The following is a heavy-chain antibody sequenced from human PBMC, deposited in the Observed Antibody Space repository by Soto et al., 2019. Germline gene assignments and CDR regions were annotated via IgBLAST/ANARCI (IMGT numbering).Heavy chain of an antibody. Sequence: SVKVSCKASGGTFSSYAISWVRQAPGQGLEWMGGIIPIFGTANYAQKFQGRVTITADESTSTAYMELSSLRSEDTAVYYCARFPYDYGGNVYWGQGTLVTVSS. D-gene: IGHD4-17*01. V-gene: IGHV1-69*13. CDR3: ARFPYDYGGNVY. CDR2: IIPIFGTA. CDR1: GGTFSSYA. J-gene: IGHJ4*02.